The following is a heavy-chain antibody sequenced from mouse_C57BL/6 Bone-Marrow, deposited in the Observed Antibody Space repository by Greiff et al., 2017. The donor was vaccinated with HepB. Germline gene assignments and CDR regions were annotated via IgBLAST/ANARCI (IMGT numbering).Heavy chain of an antibody. Sequence: VQLQESGAELVKPGASVKLSCKASGYTFTSYWMQWVKQRPGQGLEWIGEIDPSDSYTNYNQKFKGKATLTVDTSSSTAYMQLSSLTSEDSAVYYCARSLITTVVARDYWYFDVWGTGTTVTVSS. CDR2: IDPSDSYT. CDR3: ARSLITTVVARDYWYFDV. V-gene: IGHV1-50*01. D-gene: IGHD1-1*01. CDR1: GYTFTSYW. J-gene: IGHJ1*03.